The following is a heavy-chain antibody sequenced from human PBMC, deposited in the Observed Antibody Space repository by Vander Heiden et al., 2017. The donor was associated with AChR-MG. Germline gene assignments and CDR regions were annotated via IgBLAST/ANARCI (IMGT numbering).Heavy chain of an antibody. CDR3: ARVGTPTYYYGMDV. CDR2: IYYDGST. D-gene: IGHD1-26*01. Sequence: QVQLQESGPGLVKPSETLSPTCVVSGYSISSGCYWGWIRQPPGKGLERIGSIYYDGSTYYNPSLKSRVTISVDTSKNQFSLKLSSVTAADTAVYYCARVGTPTYYYGMDVWGQGTTVTVSS. CDR1: GYSISSGCY. J-gene: IGHJ6*02. V-gene: IGHV4-38-2*01.